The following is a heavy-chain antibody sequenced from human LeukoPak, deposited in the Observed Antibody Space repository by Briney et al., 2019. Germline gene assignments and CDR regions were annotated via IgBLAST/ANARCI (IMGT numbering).Heavy chain of an antibody. CDR2: IYYSGST. J-gene: IGHJ4*02. D-gene: IGHD6-19*01. Sequence: SETLSLTCTVSGGSISSYYWSWVRQPPGKGLEWIGYIYYSGSTNYNPSLKSRVTISVDTSKNQFSLKLSSVTAADTAVYYCATGRAYSSVDYWGQGTLVTVSS. CDR3: ATGRAYSSVDY. CDR1: GGSISSYY. V-gene: IGHV4-59*01.